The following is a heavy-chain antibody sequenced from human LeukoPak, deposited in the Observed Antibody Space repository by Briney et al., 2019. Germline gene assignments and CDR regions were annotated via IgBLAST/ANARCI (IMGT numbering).Heavy chain of an antibody. CDR3: ARHRAYSSSFRDLDY. D-gene: IGHD6-6*01. Sequence: SETLSLTCTVSGGSISSSSYYWGWIRQPPGKGLEWIGSIYYSGSAYYNPSLKSRVTISVDTSKNQFSLKLSSVTAADTAVYYCARHRAYSSSFRDLDYWGQGTLVTVSS. CDR2: IYYSGSA. J-gene: IGHJ4*02. CDR1: GGSISSSSYY. V-gene: IGHV4-39*01.